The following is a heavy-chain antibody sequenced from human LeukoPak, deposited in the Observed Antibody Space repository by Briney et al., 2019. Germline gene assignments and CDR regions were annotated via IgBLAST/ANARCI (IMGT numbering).Heavy chain of an antibody. CDR2: ISFDGVNT. D-gene: IGHD6-13*01. J-gene: IGHJ4*02. CDR1: GFTFSTYA. V-gene: IGHV3-30*04. CDR3: ATSQGSWPDYFDY. Sequence: GGSLRLSCAASGFTFSTYAIHWVRQAPGKGLEWVAVISFDGVNTFYADSVKGRFTISRDNAKNSLFLQMNSLRAEDTAVYYCATSQGSWPDYFDYWGQGTLVTVSS.